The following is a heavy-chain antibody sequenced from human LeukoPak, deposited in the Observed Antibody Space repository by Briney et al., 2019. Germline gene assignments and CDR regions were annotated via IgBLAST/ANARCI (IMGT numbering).Heavy chain of an antibody. CDR1: GGTFSSYA. D-gene: IGHD3-22*01. J-gene: IGHJ4*02. CDR2: IIPIFGTA. CDR3: ARDSSGYYWDFDY. Sequence: ASVKVSCKASGGTFSSYAISWVRQAPGQGLEWMGGIIPIFGTANYAQKFQGRVTIAADESTSTAYMELSSLRSEDTAVYYCARDSSGYYWDFDYWGQGTLVTVSS. V-gene: IGHV1-69*13.